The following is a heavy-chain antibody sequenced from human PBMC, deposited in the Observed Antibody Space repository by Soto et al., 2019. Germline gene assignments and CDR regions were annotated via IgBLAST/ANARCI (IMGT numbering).Heavy chain of an antibody. CDR3: ARAYYDSSGYYYFDY. J-gene: IGHJ4*02. D-gene: IGHD3-22*01. CDR1: GGTFSSYT. Sequence: ASVKVSCKASGGTFSSYTISWVRQAPGQGLEWMGRIIPILGIANYAQKFQGRVTITADKSTSTAYMELSSLRSEDTAVYYCARAYYDSSGYYYFDYWGQGTLVTVSS. CDR2: IIPILGIA. V-gene: IGHV1-69*02.